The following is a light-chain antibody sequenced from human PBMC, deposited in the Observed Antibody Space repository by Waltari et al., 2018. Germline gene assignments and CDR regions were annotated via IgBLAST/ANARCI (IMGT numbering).Light chain of an antibody. V-gene: IGLV2-23*02. J-gene: IGLJ3*02. CDR2: EVY. Sequence: QSALIQPASVSGSPGQSITISCTGTSRNIGSYNLVSWYQQYPGKAPKVMIYEVYKRPSGVANRFSGSKSGNTASLTISGLQAEDETDYYCCSYAGSNSWVFGGGTKVTVL. CDR1: SRNIGSYNL. CDR3: CSYAGSNSWV.